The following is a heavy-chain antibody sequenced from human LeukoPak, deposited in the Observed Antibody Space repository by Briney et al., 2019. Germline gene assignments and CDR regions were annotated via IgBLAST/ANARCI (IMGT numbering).Heavy chain of an antibody. CDR1: GGSITNNY. V-gene: IGHV4-59*01. J-gene: IGHJ4*02. Sequence: KPSETLSLTCTVSGGSITNNYWSWIRQPPGKGLEWIGYFYYSGGTNCNPSLKSRVTISIDTYKNQFSLKVNSVTAADTAIYYCARGVRGYYRDWGQGTLVTVSS. CDR2: FYYSGGT. D-gene: IGHD5-12*01. CDR3: ARGVRGYYRD.